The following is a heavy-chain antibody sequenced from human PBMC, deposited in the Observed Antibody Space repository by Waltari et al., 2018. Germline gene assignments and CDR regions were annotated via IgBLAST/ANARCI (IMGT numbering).Heavy chain of an antibody. V-gene: IGHV4-59*11. CDR2: IYYSGST. CDR1: GCSIRSHY. CDR3: ARERVGAAADY. D-gene: IGHD6-13*01. J-gene: IGHJ4*02. Sequence: QVQLQASGPGLVAPSETLSLTCTVSGCSIRSHYLNWIRQPPGYGLEWIGYIYYSGSTNYNPSRKSRVTRSVDTSKNQFSLKLSSVTAADTSLYYCARERVGAAADYWGQGTLVTVSS.